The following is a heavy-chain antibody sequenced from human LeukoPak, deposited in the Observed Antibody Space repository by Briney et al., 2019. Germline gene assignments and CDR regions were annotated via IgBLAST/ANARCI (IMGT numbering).Heavy chain of an antibody. D-gene: IGHD6-13*01. J-gene: IGHJ6*03. CDR1: GFTFSTYE. CDR2: ISASGSTI. Sequence: AGGSLRLSCAASGFTFSTYEMNWVRQAPGKGLKWVSYISASGSTIYYADSVKGRFTISRDNGKNSLYLQMNSLRAEDTALYYCARGHHLAAAGYYYMDVWGKGTTVTVSS. V-gene: IGHV3-48*03. CDR3: ARGHHLAAAGYYYMDV.